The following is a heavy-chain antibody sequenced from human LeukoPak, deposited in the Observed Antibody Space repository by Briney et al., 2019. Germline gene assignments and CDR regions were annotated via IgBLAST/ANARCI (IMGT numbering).Heavy chain of an antibody. CDR3: ARSGKDIVVVPAY. CDR2: IKPNSGGT. Sequence: ASVKVSCKASGYTFTGYYMHWVRQAPGQGLEWMGWIKPNSGGTNYAQKFQGRVTMTRDTSISTAYMELSRLRSDDTAVYYCARSGKDIVVVPAYWGQGTLVTVSS. D-gene: IGHD2-2*01. CDR1: GYTFTGYY. J-gene: IGHJ1*01. V-gene: IGHV1-2*02.